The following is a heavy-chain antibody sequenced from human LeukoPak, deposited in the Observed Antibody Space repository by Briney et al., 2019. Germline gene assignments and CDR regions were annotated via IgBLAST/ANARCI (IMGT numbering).Heavy chain of an antibody. CDR3: ARGWLQSGFDY. CDR1: GGSISSYY. Sequence: SETLSLTCTVSGGSISSYYWSWIRPPPGKGLEWIGYIYYSGSTNYNPSLKSRVTISVDTAKNQFSLQLNSVTPEDTAVYYCARGWLQSGFDYWGQGTLVTVSS. CDR2: IYYSGST. J-gene: IGHJ4*02. D-gene: IGHD5-24*01. V-gene: IGHV4-59*12.